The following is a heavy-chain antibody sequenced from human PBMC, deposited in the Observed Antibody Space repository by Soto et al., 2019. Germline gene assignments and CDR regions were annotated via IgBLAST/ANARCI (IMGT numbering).Heavy chain of an antibody. Sequence: PSETLSLTCTVSGGSISSYYWSWIRQPPGKGLEWIGYIYYSGSTNYNPSLKSRVTISVDTSKNQFSLKLSSVTAADTAVYYCARVRRFLEWRPMGGMDVWGQGTTVTV. CDR3: ARVRRFLEWRPMGGMDV. V-gene: IGHV4-59*01. D-gene: IGHD3-3*01. CDR2: IYYSGST. CDR1: GGSISSYY. J-gene: IGHJ6*02.